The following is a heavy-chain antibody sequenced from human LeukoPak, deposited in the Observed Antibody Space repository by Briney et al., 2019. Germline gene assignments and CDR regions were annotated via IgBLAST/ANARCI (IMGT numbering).Heavy chain of an antibody. J-gene: IGHJ4*02. CDR2: ITGSGQTK. D-gene: IGHD3-22*01. CDR3: AKESLVVIESFFDN. Sequence: GGSLRLSCVVSGFTFSDYAMSWVRRAPGKGLEWVSAITGSGQTKYYTDSVKGRFTMSRDKSKNTLYLHMNNLRDDDTAEYFCAKESLVVIESFFDNWGQGTLVLVSS. V-gene: IGHV3-23*01. CDR1: GFTFSDYA.